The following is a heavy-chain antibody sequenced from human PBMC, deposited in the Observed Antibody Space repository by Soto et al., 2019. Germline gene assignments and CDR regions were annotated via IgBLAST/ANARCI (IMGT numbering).Heavy chain of an antibody. D-gene: IGHD5-18*01. J-gene: IGHJ5*02. CDR3: ARGVDTAMDHYNWFDP. Sequence: SETLSLTCAVYGGSFSGYYWSWIRQHPGKGLEWIGYIYYSGSTYYNPSLKSRVTISVDTSKNQFSLKLSSVTAADTAVYYCARGVDTAMDHYNWFDPWGQGTLVTVSS. CDR1: GGSFSGYY. V-gene: IGHV4-31*11. CDR2: IYYSGST.